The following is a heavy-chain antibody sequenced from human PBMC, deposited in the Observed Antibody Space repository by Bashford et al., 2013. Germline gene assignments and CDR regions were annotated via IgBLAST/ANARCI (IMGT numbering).Heavy chain of an antibody. CDR3: ARGYCSGGSCTYYYYMDV. CDR1: LHLYLAMV. CDR2: ISAYNGNT. V-gene: IGHV1-18*01. J-gene: IGHJ6*03. D-gene: IGHD2-15*01. Sequence: ASVEGTPARTFWLHLYLAMVSAGCDRPLGQGLEWMGWISAYNGNTNYAQKLQGRVTMTTDTSTSTAYMELRSLRSDDTAVYYCARGYCSGGSCTYYYYMDVWGKGTTVTVSS.